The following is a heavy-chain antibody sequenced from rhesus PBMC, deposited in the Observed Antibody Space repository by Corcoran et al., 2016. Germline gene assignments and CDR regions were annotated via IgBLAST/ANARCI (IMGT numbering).Heavy chain of an antibody. Sequence: QVQLVQSGAGGTKPETQVKVASKVAGDPSPDHYIHWGHKTPGQGLEWMGEINPETGDTKYAQKFQGRVTMTGDTSTNTAYMELSSLRSEDTAVYYCERGGVITNFWGQGVLVTVSS. D-gene: IGHD3-22*01. CDR3: ERGGVITNF. CDR2: INPETGDT. V-gene: IGHV1-138*01. J-gene: IGHJ4*01. CDR1: GDPSPDHY.